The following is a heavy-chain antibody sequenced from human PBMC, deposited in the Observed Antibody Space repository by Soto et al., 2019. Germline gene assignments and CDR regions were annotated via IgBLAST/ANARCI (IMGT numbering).Heavy chain of an antibody. CDR3: TRQDDYGDYSDFDY. V-gene: IGHV3-73*01. J-gene: IGHJ4*02. CDR1: GFTFSGSA. Sequence: GGSLRLSCAASGFTFSGSAMHWVRQASGKGLEWVGRIRSKANSYATAYAASVKGRFTISRDDSKNTAYLQMNSLKTEDTAVYYCTRQDDYGDYSDFDYWGQGTLVTFSS. D-gene: IGHD4-17*01. CDR2: IRSKANSYAT.